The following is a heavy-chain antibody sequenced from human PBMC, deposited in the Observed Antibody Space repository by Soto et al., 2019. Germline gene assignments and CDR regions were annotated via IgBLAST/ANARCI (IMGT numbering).Heavy chain of an antibody. CDR2: MNPNSGNT. CDR3: ARSAARRGRFRYCTNGVCSGSYYYYYGMDV. D-gene: IGHD2-8*01. CDR1: GYTFTSYD. V-gene: IGHV1-8*01. J-gene: IGHJ6*02. Sequence: GASVKVSCKASGYTFTSYDINWVRQAPGQGLEWMGWMNPNSGNTGYAQKFQGRVTMTRNTSISTAYMELSSLRSEDTAVYYCARSAARRGRFRYCTNGVCSGSYYYYYGMDVWGQGTTVTVSS.